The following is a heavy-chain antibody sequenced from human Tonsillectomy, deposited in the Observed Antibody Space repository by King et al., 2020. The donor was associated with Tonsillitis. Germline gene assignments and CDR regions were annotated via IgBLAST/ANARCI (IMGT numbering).Heavy chain of an antibody. Sequence: QLQESGPGLVKPSETLSPTCTVSGGSISTYYWSWIRQPPGKGLEWIGYIYYSGSTNYNPSLKSRVTISVDTSKNQFSLKLSSVTAADTAVYYCARYYCSRTSCLYFDYWGQGTLVTVSS. V-gene: IGHV4-59*01. D-gene: IGHD2-2*01. CDR2: IYYSGST. J-gene: IGHJ4*02. CDR1: GGSISTYY. CDR3: ARYYCSRTSCLYFDY.